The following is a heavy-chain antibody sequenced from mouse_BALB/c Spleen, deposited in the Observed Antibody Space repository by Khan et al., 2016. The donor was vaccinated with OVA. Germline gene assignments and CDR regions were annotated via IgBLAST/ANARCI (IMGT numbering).Heavy chain of an antibody. CDR3: AGNSYRYDFTD. J-gene: IGHJ3*01. CDR1: GFSLITYG. Sequence: QVQLQQSGPGLVQPSQSLSITCTVSGFSLITYGVHWVRQSPGKGLEWLGVIWSDGSTDYNAAFISRLSITKDNSKSQVFFKMNSLQADDTAIYYCAGNSYRYDFTDWGRGTLVTVSA. V-gene: IGHV2-4-1*01. CDR2: IWSDGST. D-gene: IGHD2-12*01.